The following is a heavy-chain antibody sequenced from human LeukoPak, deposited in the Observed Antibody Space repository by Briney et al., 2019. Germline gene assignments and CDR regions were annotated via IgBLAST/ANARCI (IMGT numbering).Heavy chain of an antibody. J-gene: IGHJ5*02. CDR1: GFTFSDYY. D-gene: IGHD6-13*01. CDR2: ISSSSSYT. Sequence: GGSLRLSCAASGFTFSDYYMSWIRQAPGKGLEWVSYISSSSSYTNYADSVKGRFTISRDDAKNSMFLQMNSLRVEDTAVYYCATSSGWYQSSWGQGTLVTVSS. V-gene: IGHV3-11*03. CDR3: ATSSGWYQSS.